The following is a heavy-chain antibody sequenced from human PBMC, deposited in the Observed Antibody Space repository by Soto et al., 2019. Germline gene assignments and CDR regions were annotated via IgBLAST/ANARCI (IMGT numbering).Heavy chain of an antibody. V-gene: IGHV3-23*01. D-gene: IGHD3-3*01. J-gene: IGHJ4*02. CDR1: GFTFSSYA. CDR3: AKAGGRGFRFLEWPDFDY. CDR2: ISGSGGST. Sequence: GGSLRLSCAASGFTFSSYAMSWVRQAPGKGLEWVSAISGSGGSTYYADSVKGRFTISRDNSKNTLKLQMNSLRAEDTAVYYGAKAGGRGFRFLEWPDFDYWGQGTLVTVSS.